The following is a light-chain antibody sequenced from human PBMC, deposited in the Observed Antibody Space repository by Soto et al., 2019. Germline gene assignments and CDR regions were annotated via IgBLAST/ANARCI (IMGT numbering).Light chain of an antibody. CDR1: QRITT. J-gene: IGKJ1*01. V-gene: IGKV3-15*01. CDR3: QQYFDLPT. CDR2: GLS. Sequence: TLSPGNLSLSQGERAPLSCRASQRITTVAWYQQKPGQAPRLLIYGLSIRAPGVPARFSVSGSGTEFTLTFSSLQSEDFAVYLCQQYFDLPTFGQGT.